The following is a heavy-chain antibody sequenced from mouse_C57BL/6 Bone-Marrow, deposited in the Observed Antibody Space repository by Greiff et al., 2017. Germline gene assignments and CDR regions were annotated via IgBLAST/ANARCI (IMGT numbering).Heavy chain of an antibody. V-gene: IGHV1-9*01. CDR2: ILPGSGSP. J-gene: IGHJ2*01. CDR3: ARGQRRPYFDD. D-gene: IGHD3-2*02. Sequence: VQLQQSGAELMKPGASVKLSCKATGYTFTGYWIEWVKQRPGHGLEWIGAILPGSGSPNSNEKFKGKATFTADTSSNTAYMQHSSLTTEDAAIYYCARGQRRPYFDDWGQGTTLTVAS. CDR1: GYTFTGYW.